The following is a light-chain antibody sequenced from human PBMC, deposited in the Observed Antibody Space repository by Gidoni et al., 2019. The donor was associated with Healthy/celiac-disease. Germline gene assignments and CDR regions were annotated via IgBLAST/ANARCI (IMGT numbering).Light chain of an antibody. V-gene: IGKV1-5*03. CDR3: QQYNSYSPLT. J-gene: IGKJ1*01. CDR1: QSISSW. Sequence: DLQLAPSPSTRSASVGDRFTITCRASQSISSWLAWYQQKPGTAPKLLLYQASSLESGVPSRFSGSGSGTEFTLTISSLQPDDFATYYCQQYNSYSPLTFGQGTKVEIK. CDR2: QAS.